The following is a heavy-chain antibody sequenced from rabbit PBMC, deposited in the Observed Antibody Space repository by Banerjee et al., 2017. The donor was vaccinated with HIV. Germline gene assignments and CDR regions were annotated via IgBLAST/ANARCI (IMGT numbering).Heavy chain of an antibody. V-gene: IGHV1S45*01. CDR2: IHAGSSGIT. Sequence: QEQLEESGGDLVQPEGSLTLTCTASGFSFSSSYYMCWVRQAPGKGLEWIACIHAGSSGITYYASWANGRFTISKTSSTTVTLQMTSLTAADTATYFCARDPYGGYHGYGYALNLWGPGTLVTVS. D-gene: IGHD6-1*01. J-gene: IGHJ4*01. CDR3: ARDPYGGYHGYGYALNL. CDR1: GFSFSSSYY.